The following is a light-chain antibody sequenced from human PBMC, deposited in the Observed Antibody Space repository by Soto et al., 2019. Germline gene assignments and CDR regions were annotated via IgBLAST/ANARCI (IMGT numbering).Light chain of an antibody. CDR3: QSYDSSLSPSYD. J-gene: IGLJ1*01. CDR2: GNS. V-gene: IGLV1-40*01. CDR1: SSNIGAGYD. Sequence: QAVVTQPPSVSGAPGQRVTISCTGSSSNIGAGYDVHWYQQLPGTAPKLLIYGNSNRPSGVPDRFSGSKSGTSASLAITGLQAEDEADYYCQSYDSSLSPSYDFGTGTKVTVL.